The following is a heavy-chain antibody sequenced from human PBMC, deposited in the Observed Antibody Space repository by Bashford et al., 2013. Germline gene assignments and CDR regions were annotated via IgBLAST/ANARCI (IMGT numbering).Heavy chain of an antibody. CDR2: ISSSSSYI. Sequence: GGSLRLSCAASGFTFSSYSMNWVRQAPGKGLEWVSSISSSSSYIYYADSVKGRFTISRDNAKNSLYLQMNSLRAEDTAVYYCARQVGELWVPYYYYGMDVWGQGTTVTVSS. J-gene: IGHJ6*02. D-gene: IGHD3-10*01. CDR1: GFTFSSYS. CDR3: ARQVGELWVPYYYYGMDV. V-gene: IGHV3-21*01.